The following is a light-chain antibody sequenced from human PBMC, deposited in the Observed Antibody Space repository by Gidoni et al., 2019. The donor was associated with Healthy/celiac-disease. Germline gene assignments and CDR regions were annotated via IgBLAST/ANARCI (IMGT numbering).Light chain of an antibody. CDR3: MQALQTRGFT. V-gene: IGKV2-28*01. Sequence: DIVMTQSPLSLPVTPGEPASISCRSSQSLLHSNGYNYLDWYLQKPGQSPQLLIYLGSNRASGVPDRFSGRGSGTDFTLKISRVEAEDVGVYYCMQALQTRGFTFGPGTKVDIK. CDR1: QSLLHSNGYNY. CDR2: LGS. J-gene: IGKJ3*01.